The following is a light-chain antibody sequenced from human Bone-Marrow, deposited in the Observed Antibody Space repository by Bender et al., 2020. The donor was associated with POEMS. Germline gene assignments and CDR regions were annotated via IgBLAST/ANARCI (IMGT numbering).Light chain of an antibody. CDR2: GDN. CDR3: NSRDSSGYHLV. V-gene: IGLV3-19*01. CDR1: SLRDYY. J-gene: IGLJ3*02. Sequence: SSELTQDPAVSVALGQTVRITCQGDSLRDYYPRWYQQKPGQAPLLVIYGDNNRPSGIPDRFSGSTSGNTASLTITGAQAEDEADYYCNSRDSSGYHLVFGGGSKLTVL.